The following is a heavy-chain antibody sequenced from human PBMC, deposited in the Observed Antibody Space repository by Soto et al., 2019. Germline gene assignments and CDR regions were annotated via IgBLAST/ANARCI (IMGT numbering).Heavy chain of an antibody. V-gene: IGHV3-23*01. D-gene: IGHD2-15*01. CDR2: ISFSDGGT. J-gene: IGHJ2*01. CDR3: VKDDRILGRRYFDL. Sequence: EEQLLESGGGLIQPGGSLRLACAASGFTFSSYAMTWVRQAPGKGLEWVSSISFSDGGTYYADSVKVRRTISRDNSKNTLFLQMNILGVEDTAVYYCVKDDRILGRRYFDLWGRGTLVTVSS. CDR1: GFTFSSYA.